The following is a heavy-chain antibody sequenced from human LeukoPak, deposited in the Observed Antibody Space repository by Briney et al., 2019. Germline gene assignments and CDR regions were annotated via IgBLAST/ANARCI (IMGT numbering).Heavy chain of an antibody. J-gene: IGHJ4*02. CDR3: AREGPKGSYSPRFIDY. V-gene: IGHV3-30*14. D-gene: IGHD1-26*01. Sequence: GRSLRLSCAASGFTFSSYAMHWVRQAPGKGLEWVAVISYDGSNKYYADSVKGRFTISRDNSKNTLYLQMNSLRAEDTAVYYCAREGPKGSYSPRFIDYWGQGTLVTVSS. CDR1: GFTFSSYA. CDR2: ISYDGSNK.